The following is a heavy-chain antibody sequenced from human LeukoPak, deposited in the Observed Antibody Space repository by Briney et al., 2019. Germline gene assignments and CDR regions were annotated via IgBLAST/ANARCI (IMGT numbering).Heavy chain of an antibody. CDR2: INPSGGSA. CDR1: GYTFTSYY. CDR3: ARDVASSGYYWD. Sequence: ASVTVSCTASGYTFTSYYMHWVRQAPGQGLEWTGIINPSGGSASYAQKFQGRVTMTRDTSTSTVYMEVSSLRSEDTAVYYCARDVASSGYYWDWGQGTLVTVSS. J-gene: IGHJ4*02. V-gene: IGHV1-46*01. D-gene: IGHD3-22*01.